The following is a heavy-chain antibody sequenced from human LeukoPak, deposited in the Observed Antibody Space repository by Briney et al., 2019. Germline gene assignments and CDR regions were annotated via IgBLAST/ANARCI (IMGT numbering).Heavy chain of an antibody. V-gene: IGHV3-66*01. CDR3: ARVRDTTWFGYFDY. CDR1: GFTVSSNY. J-gene: IGHJ4*02. D-gene: IGHD3-10*01. Sequence: GGSLRLSCAASGFTVSSNYMSWVRQAPGKGLEWGSVIYSGGSTYYADSVKGRFTISRDNSKNTLYLQMNSLRAEDTAVYYCARVRDTTWFGYFDYWGQGTLVTVSS. CDR2: IYSGGST.